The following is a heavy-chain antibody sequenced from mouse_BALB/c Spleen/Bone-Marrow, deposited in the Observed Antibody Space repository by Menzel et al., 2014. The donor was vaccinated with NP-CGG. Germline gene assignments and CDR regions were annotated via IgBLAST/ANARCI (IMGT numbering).Heavy chain of an antibody. CDR3: ARYNAYDWYFDV. CDR1: GYTFTSYW. Sequence: VQLQQSGAELVKPGASVKLSCKASGYTFTSYWMHWVKQRPGQGLEWIGEINPSNGRSNYSEKFKSKATLTVDKSSSTTYMQRSSLTSEDSAVYSCARYNAYDWYFDVWGAGTTVTVYS. D-gene: IGHD2-2*01. J-gene: IGHJ1*01. CDR2: INPSNGRS. V-gene: IGHV1S81*02.